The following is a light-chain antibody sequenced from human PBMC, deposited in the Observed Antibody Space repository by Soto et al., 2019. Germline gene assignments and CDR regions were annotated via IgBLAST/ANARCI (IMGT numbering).Light chain of an antibody. V-gene: IGKV3-20*01. J-gene: IGKJ5*01. Sequence: EIVLTQSPGTLSLSPGERATLSCRASQSVSSSYLAWYQQKPGQAPRLLIYDASNRATGIPARFSGSGSGTDFTFTISSLQPEDIATYYCQQYDNLPITFGQGTRLEIK. CDR3: QQYDNLPIT. CDR1: QSVSSSY. CDR2: DAS.